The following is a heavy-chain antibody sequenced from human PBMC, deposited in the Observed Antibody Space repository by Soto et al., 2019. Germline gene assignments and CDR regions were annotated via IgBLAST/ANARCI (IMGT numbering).Heavy chain of an antibody. J-gene: IGHJ6*02. CDR3: ARGRITSEGYYYYGMDV. CDR1: GYTFTSYG. V-gene: IGHV1-18*04. CDR2: ISAYNGNT. D-gene: IGHD3-16*01. Sequence: RASVKVSCKASGYTFTSYGISWVRQAPGQGLEWMGWISAYNGNTNYAQKLQGRVTMTTDTSTSTAYMELRSLRSDDTAVYYCARGRITSEGYYYYGMDVWGQGTTVTVSS.